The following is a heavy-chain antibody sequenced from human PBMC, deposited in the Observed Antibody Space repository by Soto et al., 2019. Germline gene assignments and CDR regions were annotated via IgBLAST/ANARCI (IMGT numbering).Heavy chain of an antibody. V-gene: IGHV5-51*01. Sequence: ESLTTYAQVSGYNFTSYWIGLVRQIPGKGLEWMGIIYPGDSDTRYSPSFQGQVTISADKSISTAYLQWSSLKASDTAMYYCARLPPHDSSWYYYNRDYGMDVWGQGTTVSVSS. CDR1: GYNFTSYW. J-gene: IGHJ6*02. CDR3: ARLPPHDSSWYYYNRDYGMDV. CDR2: IYPGDSDT. D-gene: IGHD6-13*01.